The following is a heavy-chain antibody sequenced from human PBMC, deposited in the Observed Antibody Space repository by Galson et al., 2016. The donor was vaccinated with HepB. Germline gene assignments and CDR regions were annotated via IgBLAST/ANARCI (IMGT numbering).Heavy chain of an antibody. V-gene: IGHV3-15*01. J-gene: IGHJ4*02. CDR2: IKNKAEGGTT. D-gene: IGHD3-10*01. CDR3: TQAGGDY. CDR1: GLTFSEAW. Sequence: SLRLSCAASGLTFSEAWMSWVRQAPGKGLEWVGHIKNKAEGGTTDYAAAVRDRFSISRDDSKNTVYLQMNSLKTEDTAVYYCTQAGGDYWGQGALVTVSS.